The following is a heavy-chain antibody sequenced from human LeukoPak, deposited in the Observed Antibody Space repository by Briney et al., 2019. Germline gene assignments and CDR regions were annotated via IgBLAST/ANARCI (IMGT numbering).Heavy chain of an antibody. J-gene: IGHJ3*02. CDR3: ARAGIWDYSDSSGYHNRAFDI. Sequence: GASVKVSCKASGYSFTDYYIHWVRQAPGQGLEWMGWIKPNSGGTNYAQKFQGRVTMTRDTSISTAYMELSRLRSDDTAVYYCARAGIWDYSDSSGYHNRAFDIWGQGTMVTVSS. CDR2: IKPNSGGT. D-gene: IGHD3-22*01. V-gene: IGHV1-2*02. CDR1: GYSFTDYY.